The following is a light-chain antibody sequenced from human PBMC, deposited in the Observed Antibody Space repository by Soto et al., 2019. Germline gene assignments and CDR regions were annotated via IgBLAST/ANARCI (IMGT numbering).Light chain of an antibody. CDR2: EVN. CDR1: SSDVGGYNY. J-gene: IGLJ1*01. CDR3: SSYAGSSNV. V-gene: IGLV2-8*01. Sequence: QSALTQPPSASGSPGQSVAISCTGTSSDVGGYNYVSWYQQHPGKALKLMIYEVNKRPSGVPDRFSGSKSGNTASLTVSGLQAGDEADYHCSSYAGSSNVFGTGTKVTVL.